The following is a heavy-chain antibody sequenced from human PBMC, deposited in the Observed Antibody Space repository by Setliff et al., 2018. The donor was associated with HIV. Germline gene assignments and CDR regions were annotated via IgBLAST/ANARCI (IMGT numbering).Heavy chain of an antibody. J-gene: IGHJ4*02. D-gene: IGHD3-3*01. Sequence: PGGSLRLSCAASGFTVSTYYMSWVRQAPGKGLEWVSTIYSGGSTYHADSVKGRFTLSRDTSKNTLFPQMNSLRPEDTAVYYCARVRLYNTALDYWGQGTLVTVSS. CDR1: GFTVSTYY. V-gene: IGHV3-66*02. CDR2: IYSGGST. CDR3: ARVRLYNTALDY.